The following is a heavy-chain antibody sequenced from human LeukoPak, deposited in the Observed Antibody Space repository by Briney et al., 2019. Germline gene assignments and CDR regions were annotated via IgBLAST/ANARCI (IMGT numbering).Heavy chain of an antibody. CDR1: GYTFTSHG. D-gene: IGHD5-24*01. CDR2: ISAYNGNT. Sequence: ASVKVSCKASGYTFTSHGISWVRQAPGQGLEWMGWISAYNGNTNYAQKLQGRVTMTTDTSTSTAYMELRSLRSDDTALYYCARLRDGYNEINYFDYWGQGTLVTVSS. J-gene: IGHJ4*02. CDR3: ARLRDGYNEINYFDY. V-gene: IGHV1-18*01.